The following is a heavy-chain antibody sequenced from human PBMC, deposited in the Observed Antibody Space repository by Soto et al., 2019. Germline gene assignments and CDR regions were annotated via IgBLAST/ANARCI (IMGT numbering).Heavy chain of an antibody. CDR3: ARERYLDTDY. CDR2: INPNSGAT. V-gene: IGHV1-2*02. CDR1: GYTFTGYY. D-gene: IGHD5-18*01. J-gene: IGHJ4*02. Sequence: QVQLVQSGAEVKKPGASVKVSCKASGYTFTGYYMHWVRQAPGQGLEWVGWINPNSGATNYAQKFQGRVTMTRDTSSCTAYMELSRLRSDDTAVYYCARERYLDTDYWGQGTLVTVSS.